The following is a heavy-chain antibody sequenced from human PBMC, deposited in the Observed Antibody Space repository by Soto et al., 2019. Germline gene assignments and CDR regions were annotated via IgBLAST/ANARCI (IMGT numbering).Heavy chain of an antibody. CDR3: ARPKTIGAAAGKGWFDP. J-gene: IGHJ5*02. V-gene: IGHV4-31*03. CDR2: IYYSGST. D-gene: IGHD6-13*01. CDR1: GGSISSGGYY. Sequence: SETLSLTCTVSGGSISSGGYYWSWIRQHPGKGLEWIGYIYYSGSTYYNPSLKSRVTISVDTSKNQFSLKLSSVTAADTAMYYCARPKTIGAAAGKGWFDPWGQGTLVTVSS.